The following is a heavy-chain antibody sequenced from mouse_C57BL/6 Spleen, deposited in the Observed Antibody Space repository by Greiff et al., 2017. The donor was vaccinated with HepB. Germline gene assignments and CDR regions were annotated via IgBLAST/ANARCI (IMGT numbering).Heavy chain of an antibody. CDR3: ARKGFYGRSRDY. Sequence: VQLKQSGPELVKPGASVKISCKASGYAFSSSWMNWVKQRPGKGLEWIGRIYPGDGDTKYNGKFKGKATLTADKSSSTAYMQLSSLTSEDSAVYFCARKGFYGRSRDYRGQGTTLTVSA. CDR2: IYPGDGDT. CDR1: GYAFSSSW. D-gene: IGHD1-1*01. V-gene: IGHV1-82*01. J-gene: IGHJ2*01.